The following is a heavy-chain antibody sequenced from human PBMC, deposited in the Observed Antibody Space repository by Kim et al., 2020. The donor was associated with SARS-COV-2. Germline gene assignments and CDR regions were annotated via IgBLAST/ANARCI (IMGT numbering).Heavy chain of an antibody. D-gene: IGHD3-10*01. J-gene: IGHJ4*02. Sequence: PKSRVTVSVDTSKNQFSLKLSSVTAADTAVYYCARHGYYGSGSYYTFDYWGQGTLVTVSS. V-gene: IGHV4-39*01. CDR3: ARHGYYGSGSYYTFDY.